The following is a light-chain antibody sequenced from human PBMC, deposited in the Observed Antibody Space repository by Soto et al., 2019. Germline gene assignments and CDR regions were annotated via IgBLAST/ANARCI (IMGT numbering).Light chain of an antibody. CDR1: QSVGSS. Sequence: EIVLTQSPATLSLSPGERATLSCRASQSVGSSLAWYQQNLGQAPRLLIYAASDRATGLPGRFSGSGSGTDFTLIISSLEPEDFAFYYCQQGNTWPWTFGQGTKV. CDR2: AAS. J-gene: IGKJ1*01. CDR3: QQGNTWPWT. V-gene: IGKV3-11*01.